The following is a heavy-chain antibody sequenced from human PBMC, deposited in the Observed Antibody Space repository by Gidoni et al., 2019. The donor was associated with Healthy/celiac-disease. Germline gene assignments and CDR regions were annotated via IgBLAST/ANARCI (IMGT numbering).Heavy chain of an antibody. V-gene: IGHV5-51*01. D-gene: IGHD3-3*01. Sequence: EVQLVQSGAEVKKPGESLKISCKGSGYSFTSYWIGWVRQMPGKGLEWMGIIYPGDSDTRYSPSFQGQVTISADKSISTAYLQWSSLKASDTAMYYCARPDSLPHYDFWSGYPALGGMDVWGQGTTVTVSS. J-gene: IGHJ6*02. CDR1: GYSFTSYW. CDR3: ARPDSLPHYDFWSGYPALGGMDV. CDR2: IYPGDSDT.